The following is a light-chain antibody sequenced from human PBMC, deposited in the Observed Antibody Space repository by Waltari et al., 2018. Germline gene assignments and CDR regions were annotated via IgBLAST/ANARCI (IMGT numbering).Light chain of an antibody. V-gene: IGLV2-23*02. CDR3: CSYAGRNIWV. Sequence: QSALTQPASVSGSPGQSITLSCTGTSSDVGFYNLVSWYQQHPGNAPELVVYEVISRPSGVSNRFSGSKSGNTASLTISGLQAEDEADYYCCSYAGRNIWVFGGGTKLTVL. J-gene: IGLJ3*02. CDR2: EVI. CDR1: SSDVGFYNL.